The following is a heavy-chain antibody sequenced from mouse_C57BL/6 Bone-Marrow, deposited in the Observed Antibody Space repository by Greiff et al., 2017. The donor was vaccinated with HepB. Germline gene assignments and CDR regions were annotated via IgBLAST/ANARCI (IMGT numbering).Heavy chain of an antibody. D-gene: IGHD3-2*02. CDR3: ARGGTAQATGAY. Sequence: QVQLKQPGAELVKPGASVKLSCKASGYTFTSYWMHWVKQRPGQGLEWIGMIHPNSGSTNYNEKFKSKATLTVDKSSSTAYMQLSSLTSEDSAVYYCARGGTAQATGAYWGQGTLVTVSA. J-gene: IGHJ3*01. CDR1: GYTFTSYW. CDR2: IHPNSGST. V-gene: IGHV1-64*01.